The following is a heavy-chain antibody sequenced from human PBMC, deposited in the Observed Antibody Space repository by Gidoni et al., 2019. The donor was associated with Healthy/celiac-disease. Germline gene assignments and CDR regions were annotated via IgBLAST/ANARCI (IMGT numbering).Heavy chain of an antibody. D-gene: IGHD6-19*01. V-gene: IGHV5-10-1*03. Sequence: EVQLVQSGAEVKKPGESLRISCKGSGYSFTSYWISWVRQMPGKGLEWMGRIDPSDSYTNYSPSFQGHVTISADKSISTAYLQWSSLKASDTAMYYCASYIAVAGPIEYFQHWGQGTLVTVSS. CDR1: GYSFTSYW. CDR2: IDPSDSYT. J-gene: IGHJ1*01. CDR3: ASYIAVAGPIEYFQH.